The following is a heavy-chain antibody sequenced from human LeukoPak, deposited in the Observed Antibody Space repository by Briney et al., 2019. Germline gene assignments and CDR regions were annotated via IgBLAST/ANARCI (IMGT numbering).Heavy chain of an antibody. CDR2: ISSSGSTI. J-gene: IGHJ4*02. Sequence: GGSLRLSCAASGFTFSDYYMSWIRQAPGNGLEWVSYISSSGSTIYYADSVKGRFTISRDNAKNSLYLQMNSLRAEDTAVYYCARTTTMVRGVFDYWGQGTLVTVSS. D-gene: IGHD3-10*01. CDR3: ARTTTMVRGVFDY. V-gene: IGHV3-11*01. CDR1: GFTFSDYY.